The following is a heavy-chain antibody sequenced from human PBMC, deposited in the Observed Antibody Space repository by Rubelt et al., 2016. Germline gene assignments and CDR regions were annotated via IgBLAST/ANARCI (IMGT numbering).Heavy chain of an antibody. CDR3: ARGQYYGMDV. Sequence: EIQLVQSGGGLVQPGGSLRLSCEVSGFTFVSFAMSWVRQAPGKGPEWISIISASGNTYYTDSVRGRFTISTDSSKNTLYLQMNSLRAEDTAVYYCARGQYYGMDVWGQGTTVTVSS. V-gene: IGHV3-23*04. CDR1: GFTFVSFA. CDR2: ISASGNT. J-gene: IGHJ6*02.